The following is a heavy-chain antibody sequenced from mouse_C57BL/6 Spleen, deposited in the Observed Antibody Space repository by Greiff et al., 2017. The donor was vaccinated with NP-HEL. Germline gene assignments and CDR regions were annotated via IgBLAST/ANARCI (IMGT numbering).Heavy chain of an antibody. V-gene: IGHV1-64*01. Sequence: QVQLQQPGAELVKPGASVKLSCKASGYTFTSYWMHWVKQRPGQGLEWIGMIHPNSGSTNYNEKFKSKATLTVDKSSSTAYMQLSSLTSEDSAVYYYARWGGDYFYAMDYWGQGTSVTVSS. D-gene: IGHD2-13*01. CDR3: ARWGGDYFYAMDY. CDR2: IHPNSGST. CDR1: GYTFTSYW. J-gene: IGHJ4*01.